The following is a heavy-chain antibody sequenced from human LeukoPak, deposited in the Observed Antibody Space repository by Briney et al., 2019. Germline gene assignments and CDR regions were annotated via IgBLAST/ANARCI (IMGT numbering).Heavy chain of an antibody. J-gene: IGHJ4*02. V-gene: IGHV3-30*02. D-gene: IGHD6-19*01. CDR3: AKAGRYSSGWVAGY. CDR1: GFTFSSYG. CDR2: IRYDGSNK. Sequence: GGSLRLSCAASGFTFSSYGLHWVRQAPDKGLEWVAFIRYDGSNKYYADSVKGRFTISRDNSKNTLYLQMNSLRAEDTAVYYCAKAGRYSSGWVAGYWGQGTLVTVSS.